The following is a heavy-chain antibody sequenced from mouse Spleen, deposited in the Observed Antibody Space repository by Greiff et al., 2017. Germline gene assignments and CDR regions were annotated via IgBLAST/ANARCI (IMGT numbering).Heavy chain of an antibody. CDR1: GYTFTSYG. Sequence: VQLQQSGAELARPGASVKLSCQASGYTFTSYGISWVKQRTGQGLEWIGEIYPRSGNTYYNEKFKGKATLTADKSSSTAYMELRSLTSEDSAVYFCARETGTGFAYWGQGTLVTVSA. CDR2: IYPRSGNT. CDR3: ARETGTGFAY. J-gene: IGHJ3*01. D-gene: IGHD4-1*01. V-gene: IGHV1-81*01.